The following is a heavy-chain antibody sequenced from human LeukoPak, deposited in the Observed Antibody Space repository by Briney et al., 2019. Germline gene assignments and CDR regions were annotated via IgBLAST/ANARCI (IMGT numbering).Heavy chain of an antibody. CDR3: AGRGQRYFRD. CDR1: GDSISSDY. J-gene: IGHJ1*01. Sequence: PSETLSLTCSVSGDSISSDYWSSIRQPPGKGLEWIGYIYRIGNTDYNPSLKSRVTISLDTSKNQLSLNLTSVTAADTAVYYCAGRGQRYFRDWGQGTLVTVSS. CDR2: IYRIGNT. V-gene: IGHV4-4*08.